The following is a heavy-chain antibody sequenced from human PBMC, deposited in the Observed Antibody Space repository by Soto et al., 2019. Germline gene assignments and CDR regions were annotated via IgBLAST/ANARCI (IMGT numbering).Heavy chain of an antibody. D-gene: IGHD3-10*01. J-gene: IGHJ3*02. Sequence: SETLSLTCTVSGGSISSGGYYWSWIRQHPGKGLEWIGYIYYSGSTYYNPSLKSRVTISVDTSKKQFSLKLSSVTAADTAVYYCARVWGGAFDIWGQGTMVTVSS. CDR3: ARVWGGAFDI. V-gene: IGHV4-31*03. CDR2: IYYSGST. CDR1: GGSISSGGYY.